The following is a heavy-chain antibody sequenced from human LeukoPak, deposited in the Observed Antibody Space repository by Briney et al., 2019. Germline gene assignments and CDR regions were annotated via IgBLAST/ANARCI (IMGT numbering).Heavy chain of an antibody. CDR3: ARDLIDSSGYYYGSEYFQH. V-gene: IGHV3-11*01. D-gene: IGHD3-22*01. CDR1: GFTFSDYS. J-gene: IGHJ1*01. Sequence: PGGSLRLSCAASGFTFSDYSMTWIRQAPGKGLEGVSYISSSGDNIRYADSVKGRFTISRDNAKNSLYLQMNSLRAEDTAVYYCARDLIDSSGYYYGSEYFQHWGQGTLVTVSS. CDR2: ISSSGDNI.